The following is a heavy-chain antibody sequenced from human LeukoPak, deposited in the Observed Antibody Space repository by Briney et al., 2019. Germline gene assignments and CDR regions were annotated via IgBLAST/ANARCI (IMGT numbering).Heavy chain of an antibody. J-gene: IGHJ4*02. V-gene: IGHV1-2*02. CDR1: GYTFTGYY. Sequence: VASVKVSCKASGYTFTGYYMHWVRQAPGQGLEWMGWINPNSGGTNYAQKFQGRVTMTRDTSISTAYMELSRLRSDDTAVYYCARGGAMVRGVILVDYWGQGTLVTVSS. CDR2: INPNSGGT. CDR3: ARGGAMVRGVILVDY. D-gene: IGHD3-10*01.